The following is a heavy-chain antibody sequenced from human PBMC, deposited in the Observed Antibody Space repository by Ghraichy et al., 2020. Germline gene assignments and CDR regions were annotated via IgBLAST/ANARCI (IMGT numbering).Heavy chain of an antibody. CDR3: TTDGYDSRGHDAFDI. J-gene: IGHJ3*02. CDR1: GFTFSNAW. D-gene: IGHD3-22*01. CDR2: IKSKTDGGTT. V-gene: IGHV3-15*01. Sequence: GGSLRLSCAASGFTFSNAWMSWVRQAPGKGLEWVGRIKSKTDGGTTDYAAPVKGRFTISRDDSKNTLYLQMNSLKTEDTAVYYCTTDGYDSRGHDAFDIWGQGTMVTVS.